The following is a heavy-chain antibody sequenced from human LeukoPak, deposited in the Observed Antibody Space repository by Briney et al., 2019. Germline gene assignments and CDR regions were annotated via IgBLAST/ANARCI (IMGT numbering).Heavy chain of an antibody. J-gene: IGHJ3*02. CDR2: FDPEDGET. CDR3: ATESYSGSYLYAFDI. CDR1: GGTFSNYA. V-gene: IGHV1-24*01. Sequence: GASVKVSCKASGGTFSNYAISWVRQAPGKGLEWMGGFDPEDGETIYAQKFQGRVTMTEDTSTDTAYMELSSLRSEDTAVYYCATESYSGSYLYAFDIWGQGTMVTVSS. D-gene: IGHD1-26*01.